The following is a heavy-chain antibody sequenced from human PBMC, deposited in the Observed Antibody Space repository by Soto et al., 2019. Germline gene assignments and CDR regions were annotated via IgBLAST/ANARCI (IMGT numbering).Heavy chain of an antibody. CDR2: IYYSGST. CDR1: GGSISSSSYY. J-gene: IGHJ4*02. V-gene: IGHV4-39*07. CDR3: ARSGYWGCDNCYPGGYTDY. Sequence: SETLSLTCTVSGGSISSSSYYWGWIRQPPGKGLEWIGSIYYSGSTYYNPSLKSRVTISVDTSKNQFSLKLNSVTASDTAVDFCARSGYWGCDNCYPGGYTDYWGQGTLVTVSS. D-gene: IGHD2-15*01.